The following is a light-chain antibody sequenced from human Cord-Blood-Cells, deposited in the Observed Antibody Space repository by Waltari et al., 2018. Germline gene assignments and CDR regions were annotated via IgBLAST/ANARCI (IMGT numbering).Light chain of an antibody. CDR3: QAWDSSTAI. J-gene: IGLJ1*01. CDR1: NLGDKY. CDR2: QDS. V-gene: IGLV3-1*01. Sequence: SSELTQPPSLSVSPGQTANLTCSGDNLGDKYACWYQQKQGQSPVLVNYQDSQRPSGLAERFSCSNSGNTATLTSGGTQAMDEADYYCQAWDSSTAIFGTGTKVTVL.